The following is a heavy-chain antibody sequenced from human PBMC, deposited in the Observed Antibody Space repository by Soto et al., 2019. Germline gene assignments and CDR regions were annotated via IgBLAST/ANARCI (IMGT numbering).Heavy chain of an antibody. V-gene: IGHV4-30-4*01. J-gene: IGHJ4*02. CDR1: GGSISSGDYY. D-gene: IGHD5-18*01. CDR3: ARKGYSYVRTFDY. Sequence: TLSLTCTISGGSISSGDYYWSWIRQPPGKGLEWIGYIYYSGSTYYNPSLKSRVTISVDTSKNQFSLKLSSVTAADTAVYYCARKGYSYVRTFDYWGQGTLVTVSS. CDR2: IYYSGST.